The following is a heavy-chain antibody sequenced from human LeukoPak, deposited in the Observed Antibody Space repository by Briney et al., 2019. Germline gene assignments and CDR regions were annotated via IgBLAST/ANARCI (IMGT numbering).Heavy chain of an antibody. J-gene: IGHJ4*02. Sequence: GGSLRLSCVVSGFSSSTYWMSWVRQAPGKGLEGVANIKQDGSDKLYVNSVKGRFTISKDNAKKSLYIQMNSLPADDTAVYYCVRVRTRLSDYWGEGTLVSVSP. D-gene: IGHD1-7*01. CDR3: VRVRTRLSDY. CDR2: IKQDGSDK. V-gene: IGHV3-7*01. CDR1: GFSSSTYW.